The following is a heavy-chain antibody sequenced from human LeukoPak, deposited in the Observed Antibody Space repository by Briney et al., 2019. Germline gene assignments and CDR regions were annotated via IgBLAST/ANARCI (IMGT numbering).Heavy chain of an antibody. V-gene: IGHV3-7*01. CDR1: GFGVSNYW. J-gene: IGHJ4*02. CDR2: IKQDGSEK. D-gene: IGHD2-8*01. CDR3: ARVNLYAFDS. Sequence: PGGFLRLSCAASGFGVSNYWMSWVRQAPGKGLEWVANIKQDGSEKYYVDSVKGRFTISRDNVKNSLYLQMNSLRVEDTAVYYCARVNLYAFDSWGQGTLVTVSS.